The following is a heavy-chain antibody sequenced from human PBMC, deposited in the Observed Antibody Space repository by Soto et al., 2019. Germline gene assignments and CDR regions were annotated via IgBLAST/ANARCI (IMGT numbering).Heavy chain of an antibody. CDR1: GFTFSNHA. V-gene: IGHV3-30*04. CDR2: ISYNGGNR. CDR3: ARGDREDTAVVIGVRPGEYGVDV. Sequence: QVQLVESGGGVVQPGRSLRLSCAASGFTFSNHAMHWVRQAPGKGLECVAVISYNGGNRFYRDYVKGRFTISRDNSKNTVHLQIDSLRYEDAAVYYCARGDREDTAVVIGVRPGEYGVDVWGQGTTVTVSS. J-gene: IGHJ6*02. D-gene: IGHD2-15*01.